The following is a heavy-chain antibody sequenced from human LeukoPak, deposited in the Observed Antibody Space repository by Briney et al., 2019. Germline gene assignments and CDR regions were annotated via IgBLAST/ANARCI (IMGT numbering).Heavy chain of an antibody. D-gene: IGHD3-10*01. V-gene: IGHV1-2*02. CDR2: LNPSNGGT. CDR3: ARNGIGSGYDH. CDR1: GYTFNDYY. J-gene: IGHJ4*02. Sequence: ASVKVSCKASGYTFNDYYMHWVRQAPGQGLEWMGWLNPSNGGTNYAQRFQGRVTMTRDTSITTAYMELSRLTSDDTAVYYCARNGIGSGYDHWGQGTLVTVSS.